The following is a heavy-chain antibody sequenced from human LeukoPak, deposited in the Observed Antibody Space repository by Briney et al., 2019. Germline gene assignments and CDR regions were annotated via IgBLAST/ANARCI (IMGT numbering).Heavy chain of an antibody. J-gene: IGHJ5*02. Sequence: GASVKVSCKASGYTFTSYGINWVRQAPGQGLEWMGWISAYNGNTNYAQKLQGRVTMTTDTSTSTAYMELRSLRSDDTAVYYCAREGELLWFGELREQFDPWGQGTLVTVSS. V-gene: IGHV1-18*01. D-gene: IGHD3-10*01. CDR1: GYTFTSYG. CDR3: AREGELLWFGELREQFDP. CDR2: ISAYNGNT.